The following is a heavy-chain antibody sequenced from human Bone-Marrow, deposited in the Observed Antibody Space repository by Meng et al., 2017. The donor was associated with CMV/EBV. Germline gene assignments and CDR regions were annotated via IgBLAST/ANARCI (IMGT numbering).Heavy chain of an antibody. CDR3: TRHVEVVPAANYYYYYGMDV. Sequence: SAMHWVRQASGKGLEWVGRIRSKANSYATAYAASVKGRFTISRDDSKNTAYLQMNSLKTEDTAVYYCTRHVEVVPAANYYYYYGMDVWGQGTTVTVSS. J-gene: IGHJ6*02. CDR2: IRSKANSYAT. CDR1: SA. V-gene: IGHV3-73*01. D-gene: IGHD2-2*01.